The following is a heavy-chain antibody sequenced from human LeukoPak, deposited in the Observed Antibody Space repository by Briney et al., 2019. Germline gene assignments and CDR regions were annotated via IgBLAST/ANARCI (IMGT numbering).Heavy chain of an antibody. CDR3: ARENYPRIAAAADGSDY. CDR1: GDTFTSYY. Sequence: GASVKVSCKASGDTFTSYYMHWVRQAPGQGLEWMGIINPSGGSTSYAQKFQGRVTMTRDMSTSTVYMELSSLRSEDTAVYYCARENYPRIAAAADGSDYWGQGTLVTVSS. J-gene: IGHJ4*02. V-gene: IGHV1-46*01. CDR2: INPSGGST. D-gene: IGHD6-13*01.